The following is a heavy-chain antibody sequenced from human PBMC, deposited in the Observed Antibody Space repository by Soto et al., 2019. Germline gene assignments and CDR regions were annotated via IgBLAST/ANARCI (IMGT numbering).Heavy chain of an antibody. J-gene: IGHJ4*02. V-gene: IGHV4-59*02. CDR1: GASVNSYY. CDR2: IFYSGST. Sequence: SETLSLTCTVSGASVNSYYWSWIRQPPGKGLEWIAYIFYSGSTDYNPSLKSRVIMSIDTSNNQLSLKLNSVTAADTAVYFCASHDHRDFPFAYWGQGTLVIGSS. D-gene: IGHD4-17*01. CDR3: ASHDHRDFPFAY.